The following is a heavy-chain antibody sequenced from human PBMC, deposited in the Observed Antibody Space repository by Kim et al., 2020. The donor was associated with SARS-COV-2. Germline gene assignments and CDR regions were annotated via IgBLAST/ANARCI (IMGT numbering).Heavy chain of an antibody. J-gene: IGHJ2*01. D-gene: IGHD1-26*01. CDR3: AKDGWVGATNRYFDL. CDR2: ISGSGGST. Sequence: GGSLRLSCAASGFTFSSYAMSWVRQAPGKGLELVSAISGSGGSTYYADSVKGRFTISRDNSKNTLYLQMNSLRAEDTAVYYCAKDGWVGATNRYFDLWGRGTLVTVSS. CDR1: GFTFSSYA. V-gene: IGHV3-23*01.